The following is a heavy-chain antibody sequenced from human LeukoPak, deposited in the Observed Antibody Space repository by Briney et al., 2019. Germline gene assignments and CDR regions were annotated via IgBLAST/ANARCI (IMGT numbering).Heavy chain of an antibody. J-gene: IGHJ4*02. CDR3: AKRDYSDSNTYAPLFDY. CDR2: ITGSGGRT. D-gene: IGHD3-22*01. Sequence: PGGSLRLSCAASGFTFSSYAMAWARQAPGKGLECVSGITGSGGRTYYADSVKGRFTISRDNSKNTLYLQMSSLRAEDTAVYYCAKRDYSDSNTYAPLFDYWGQGTLVTVSS. V-gene: IGHV3-23*01. CDR1: GFTFSSYA.